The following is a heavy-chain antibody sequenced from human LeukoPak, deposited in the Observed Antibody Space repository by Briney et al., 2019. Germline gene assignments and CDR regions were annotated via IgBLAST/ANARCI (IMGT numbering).Heavy chain of an antibody. V-gene: IGHV1-69*13. CDR3: AIDYDSSGCLSGDAFDI. CDR2: IIPIFGTA. CDR1: GGTFSSYA. Sequence: SVKVSCKASGGTFSSYAISWVRQAPGQGLEWMGGIIPIFGTANYAQKFQGRVTITADESTSTAYMELSSLRSEDTAVYYCAIDYDSSGCLSGDAFDIWGQGTMVTVSS. D-gene: IGHD3-22*01. J-gene: IGHJ3*02.